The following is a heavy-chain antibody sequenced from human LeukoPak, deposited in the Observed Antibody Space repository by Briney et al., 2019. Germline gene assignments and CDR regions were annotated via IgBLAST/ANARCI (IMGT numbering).Heavy chain of an antibody. D-gene: IGHD5-24*01. CDR2: ISSSSSYI. Sequence: GGSLRLSCAASGFTLSSYSMNWVRQAPGKGLEWVSSISSSSSYIYYADSVKGRFTISRDNAKNSLYLQMNSLRAEDTAVYYCARDALEGDGYNSYWGQGTLVTVSS. V-gene: IGHV3-21*01. J-gene: IGHJ4*02. CDR1: GFTLSSYS. CDR3: ARDALEGDGYNSY.